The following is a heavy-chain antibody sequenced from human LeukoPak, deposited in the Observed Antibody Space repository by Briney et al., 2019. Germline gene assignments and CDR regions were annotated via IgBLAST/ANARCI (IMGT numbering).Heavy chain of an antibody. J-gene: IGHJ6*03. D-gene: IGHD2-2*01. CDR1: GGSISSGGYY. V-gene: IGHV4-31*03. CDR3: AREVRGYCSSTSCYAHYYYYYMDV. Sequence: PSETLSLTCTVSGGSISSGGYYWSWIRQHPGKGLEWIGYIYYSGSTYYNPSLKSRVTISVDTSKNQFSLKLSSVTAADTAVYYCAREVRGYCSSTSCYAHYYYYYMDVWGKGTTVTVSS. CDR2: IYYSGST.